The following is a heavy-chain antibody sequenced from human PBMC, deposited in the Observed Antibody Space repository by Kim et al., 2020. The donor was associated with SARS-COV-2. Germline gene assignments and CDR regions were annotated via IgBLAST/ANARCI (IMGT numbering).Heavy chain of an antibody. V-gene: IGHV6-1*01. CDR1: GDSVSSNRAA. J-gene: IGHJ4*02. CDR3: AKGTLEGGFDY. CDR2: TYYRSKFYF. Sequence: SQTLSLTCAISGDSVSSNRAAWHWIRQSPSRGLEWLGRTYYRSKFYFDYAASVKSRIIINPDTSNNQFSLQVSSMTPEDAAVYYCAKGTLEGGFDYWCQG.